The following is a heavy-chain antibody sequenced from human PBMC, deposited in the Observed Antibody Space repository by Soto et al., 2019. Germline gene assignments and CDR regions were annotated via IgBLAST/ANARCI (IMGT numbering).Heavy chain of an antibody. V-gene: IGHV4-59*01. CDR1: GGSISSYY. CDR2: IYYSGST. J-gene: IGHJ6*03. CDR3: ARAGGDYDFNGYYYYYMDV. D-gene: IGHD4-17*01. Sequence: SETLSLTCTVSGGSISSYYWSWIRQPPGKGLEWIGYIYYSGSTNYNPSLKSRVTMSVDTSKNQFSLKLSSVTAADTAVYYCARAGGDYDFNGYYYYYMDVWGKGTTVTVSS.